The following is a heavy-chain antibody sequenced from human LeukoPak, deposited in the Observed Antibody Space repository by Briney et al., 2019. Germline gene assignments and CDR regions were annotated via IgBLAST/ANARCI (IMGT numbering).Heavy chain of an antibody. CDR1: GGSIRSGGFS. CDR3: ARTQYEGKKGDWYFDL. CDR2: IYQSGST. V-gene: IGHV4-30-2*01. J-gene: IGHJ2*01. D-gene: IGHD2/OR15-2a*01. Sequence: SETLSLTCVVSGGSIRSGGFSWSWIRQPPGKGLEWIGYIYQSGSTYYNTSLKSRVTISVDRSKNQFSLNLSSVTAADTAVYYCARTQYEGKKGDWYFDLWGRGTLVTVSS.